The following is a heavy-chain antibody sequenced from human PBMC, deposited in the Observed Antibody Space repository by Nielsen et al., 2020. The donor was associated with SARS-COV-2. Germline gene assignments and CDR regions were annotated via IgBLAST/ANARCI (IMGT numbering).Heavy chain of an antibody. CDR2: ISYDGSNK. J-gene: IGHJ6*02. D-gene: IGHD3-10*01. Sequence: GESLKISCAASGFTFSSYGMHWVRQAPGKGLEWVAVISYDGSNKYYADSVKGRFTISRDNSKNTLYLQMNSLRAEDTAVYYCAKSGVYYYGMDVWGQGTTVTVSS. CDR1: GFTFSSYG. CDR3: AKSGVYYYGMDV. V-gene: IGHV3-30*18.